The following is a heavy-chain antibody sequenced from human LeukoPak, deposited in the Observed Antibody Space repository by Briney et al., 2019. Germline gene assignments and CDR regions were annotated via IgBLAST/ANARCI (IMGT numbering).Heavy chain of an antibody. CDR1: GDTFISYA. J-gene: IGHJ6*02. CDR3: ARPSLYYYYGMDV. Sequence: GASVKVSCKASGDTFISYAISWVRQAPGQGLEWMGGIIPIFGTANYAQKFQGRVTITADESTSTAYMELSSLRSEDTAVYYCARPSLYYYYGMDVWGQGTTVTVSS. V-gene: IGHV1-69*13. CDR2: IIPIFGTA.